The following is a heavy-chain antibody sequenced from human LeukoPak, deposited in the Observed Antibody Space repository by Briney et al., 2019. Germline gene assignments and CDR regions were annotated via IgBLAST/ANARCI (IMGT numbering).Heavy chain of an antibody. Sequence: GGSLRLSCAASGFTFSSYGMHWVRQAPGKGLEWVAVISYDGSNKYYADSVKGRFTISRDNSKNTLYLQMSSLRAEDTAVYYCARGSEYSSSSGDYWGQGTLVTVSS. J-gene: IGHJ4*02. CDR1: GFTFSSYG. CDR3: ARGSEYSSSSGDY. CDR2: ISYDGSNK. V-gene: IGHV3-30*03. D-gene: IGHD6-6*01.